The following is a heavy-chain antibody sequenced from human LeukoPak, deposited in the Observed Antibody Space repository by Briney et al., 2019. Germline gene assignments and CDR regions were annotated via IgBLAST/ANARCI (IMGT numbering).Heavy chain of an antibody. Sequence: GGSLRLSCAASGFTFSNYSMNWVRQAPGKGLEWVSSISGSSYYIFYADSVKGRFTISRDNAKNLLYLQMNSLRAEDTAVYYCASKWGSSSPFDYWGQGALVTVSS. CDR2: ISGSSYYI. D-gene: IGHD6-6*01. V-gene: IGHV3-21*01. CDR1: GFTFSNYS. CDR3: ASKWGSSSPFDY. J-gene: IGHJ4*02.